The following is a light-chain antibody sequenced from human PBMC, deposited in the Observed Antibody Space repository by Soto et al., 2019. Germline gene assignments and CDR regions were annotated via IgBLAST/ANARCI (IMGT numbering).Light chain of an antibody. CDR2: GAS. V-gene: IGKV3-11*01. Sequence: IVLTQSPGTLSLSPWERATLSCRASQSVDSYLVWYQQKPGQAPRLLIFGASNRATGIPARFSGSGSGTDFTLTINSLEPDDFAVYYCQQRDSWPITFGQGTRLEIK. CDR3: QQRDSWPIT. J-gene: IGKJ5*01. CDR1: QSVDSY.